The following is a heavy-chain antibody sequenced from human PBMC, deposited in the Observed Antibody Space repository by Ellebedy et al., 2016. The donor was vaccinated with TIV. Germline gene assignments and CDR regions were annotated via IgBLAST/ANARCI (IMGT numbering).Heavy chain of an antibody. V-gene: IGHV1-8*01. Sequence: ASVKVSXXASGYNFITYDINWVRQAHGNGLEWLGWMNPMSGSTGPAQKFQGRVTMTRNTSVSTAYMELSSLTSEDTAVYFCARVAAAQKGNYFFDYWGRGTLVTVSS. CDR2: MNPMSGST. J-gene: IGHJ4*02. CDR3: ARVAAAQKGNYFFDY. CDR1: GYNFITYD.